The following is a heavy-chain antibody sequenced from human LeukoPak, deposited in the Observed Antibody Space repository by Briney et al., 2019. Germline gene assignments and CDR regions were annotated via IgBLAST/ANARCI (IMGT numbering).Heavy chain of an antibody. CDR2: IYYSGST. J-gene: IGHJ4*02. D-gene: IGHD3-9*01. CDR3: VRTDDHYDILTGYYGYYFDY. Sequence: SETLSLTCTVSGGSISSYYWSWIRQPPGKGLEWIGYIYYSGSTNYNPSLKSRVTISVDTSKNQFSLKLSSVTAADTAVYYCVRTDDHYDILTGYYGYYFDYWGQGTLVTVSS. CDR1: GGSISSYY. V-gene: IGHV4-59*01.